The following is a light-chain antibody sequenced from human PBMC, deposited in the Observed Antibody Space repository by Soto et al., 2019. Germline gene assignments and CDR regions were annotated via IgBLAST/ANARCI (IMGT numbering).Light chain of an antibody. V-gene: IGKV1-8*01. CDR3: QQYDSYPHP. J-gene: IGKJ3*01. CDR2: AAS. Sequence: AIRMTHSPSSLSATQRDRVTITCRARQGISSYLAWYQQKPGKAPKLLIYAASPLQSGVPSRFSGSGSGTDFTLTISCLQSEDFATYYCQQYDSYPHPFGAGTKAAIK. CDR1: QGISSY.